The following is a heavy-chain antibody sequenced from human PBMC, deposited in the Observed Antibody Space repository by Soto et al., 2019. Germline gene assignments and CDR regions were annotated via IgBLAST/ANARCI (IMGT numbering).Heavy chain of an antibody. Sequence: GGSLRLSCAASGFTFSSYAMHWVRQAPGKGLEYVSAISSNGGSTYYANSVKGRFTISRDNSKNTLYLQMGSLRAEDMAVYYCASSAITYDILTGVLWGDAFDIWGQGTMVTVSS. D-gene: IGHD3-9*01. V-gene: IGHV3-64*01. CDR1: GFTFSSYA. CDR2: ISSNGGST. J-gene: IGHJ3*02. CDR3: ASSAITYDILTGVLWGDAFDI.